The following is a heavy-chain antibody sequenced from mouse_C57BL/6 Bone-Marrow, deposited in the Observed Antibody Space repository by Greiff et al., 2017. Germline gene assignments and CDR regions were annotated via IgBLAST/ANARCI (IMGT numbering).Heavy chain of an antibody. Sequence: VQLQQSGPELVKPGASVKISCKASGYTFTDYYMNWVKQSHGKSLEWIGDINPNNGGTSYNQKFKGKAPLTVDKSSSTAYMEHRSLTSEDSAVYYCGEEVGHDCTIDYWGRGTSVTVSS. CDR1: GYTFTDYY. V-gene: IGHV1-26*01. J-gene: IGHJ4*01. CDR3: GEEVGHDCTIDY. CDR2: INPNNGGT. D-gene: IGHD3-3*01.